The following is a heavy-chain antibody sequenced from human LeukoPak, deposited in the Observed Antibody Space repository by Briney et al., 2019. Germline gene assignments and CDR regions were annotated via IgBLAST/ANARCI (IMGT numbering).Heavy chain of an antibody. CDR1: GFTFRDYY. V-gene: IGHV3-11*01. CDR3: VTGDSSAFSVFSAFDF. CDR2: ISSGDGTI. J-gene: IGHJ4*02. D-gene: IGHD3-22*01. Sequence: GGSLRLSCAASGFTFRDYYMSWIRQAPGKGLHWVSYISSGDGTIYYADSVKGRFTISRDDANNALYLQMSNLTVEDTAVYYCVTGDSSAFSVFSAFDFWGQGTLVTVSS.